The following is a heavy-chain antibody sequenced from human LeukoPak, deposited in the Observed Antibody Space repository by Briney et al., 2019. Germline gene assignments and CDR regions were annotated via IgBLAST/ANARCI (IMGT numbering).Heavy chain of an antibody. Sequence: GESLKISCKGSGYSFTSYWIGWVRQMPGKGLEWMGIIYPGDSDTRYSPSFQGRVTISADKSISTAYLQWSSLKASDTAMYYCASWGGYDSSGYRTAIDYWGQGTLVTVSS. CDR3: ASWGGYDSSGYRTAIDY. D-gene: IGHD3-22*01. CDR1: GYSFTSYW. CDR2: IYPGDSDT. J-gene: IGHJ4*02. V-gene: IGHV5-51*01.